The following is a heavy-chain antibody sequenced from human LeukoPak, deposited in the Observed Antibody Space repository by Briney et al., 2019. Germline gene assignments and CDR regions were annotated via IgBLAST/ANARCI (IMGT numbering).Heavy chain of an antibody. D-gene: IGHD3-10*01. Sequence: SETLSLTCTVSGDSFSSGDYYWGWIRQPPGKGLEWIGYIYYSGGTYYNPSLKSRVTTSIDTSKNQFSLKLSPVTVADTAVYYCARVQYYYGSGNSNWFDPWGQGTLVTVSS. J-gene: IGHJ5*02. CDR1: GDSFSSGDYY. V-gene: IGHV4-30-4*01. CDR3: ARVQYYYGSGNSNWFDP. CDR2: IYYSGGT.